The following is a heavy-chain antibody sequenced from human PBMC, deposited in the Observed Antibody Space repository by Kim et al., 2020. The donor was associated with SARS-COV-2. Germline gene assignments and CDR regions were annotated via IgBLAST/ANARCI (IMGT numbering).Heavy chain of an antibody. V-gene: IGHV3-13*01. CDR3: ARVLHCGGDCYDYYYYGMDV. J-gene: IGHJ6*02. D-gene: IGHD2-21*02. CDR2: IGTAGDT. CDR1: GFTFSSYD. Sequence: GGSLRLSCAASGFTFSSYDMHWVRQATGKGLEWVSAIGTAGDTYYPGSVKGRFTISRENAKNSLYLQMNSLRAGDTAVYYCARVLHCGGDCYDYYYYGMDVWGQGTTVTVSS.